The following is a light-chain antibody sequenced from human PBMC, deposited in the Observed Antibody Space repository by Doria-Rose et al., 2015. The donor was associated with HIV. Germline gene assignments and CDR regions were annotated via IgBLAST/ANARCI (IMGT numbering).Light chain of an antibody. CDR3: HQYGTSWT. CDR1: QSFSSTY. Sequence: EIVLTQSPGTLSLSPGERATLSCRASQSFSSTYLAWYQQKPGQAPSLLIYDGSTRATGIPDRFSASGSGIDFTLTINGLEPEDFALYYCHQYGTSWTFGQGTKVEI. CDR2: DGS. J-gene: IGKJ1*01. V-gene: IGKV3-20*01.